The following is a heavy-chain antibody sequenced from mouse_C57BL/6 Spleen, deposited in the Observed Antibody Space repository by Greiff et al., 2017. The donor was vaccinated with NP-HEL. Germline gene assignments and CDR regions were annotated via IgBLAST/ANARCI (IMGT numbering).Heavy chain of an antibody. D-gene: IGHD2-3*01. CDR1: GYTFTSCW. CDR3: ARIYDGYYSYAMDY. J-gene: IGHJ4*01. CDR2: IDPSDSYT. V-gene: IGHV1-59*01. Sequence: QVQLKQPGAELVRPGTSVKLSCKASGYTFTSCWMHWVKQRPGQGLEWIGVIDPSDSYTNYNQKFKGKATLTVDTSSSTAYMQLSSLTSEDSAVYYCARIYDGYYSYAMDYWGQGTSVTVSS.